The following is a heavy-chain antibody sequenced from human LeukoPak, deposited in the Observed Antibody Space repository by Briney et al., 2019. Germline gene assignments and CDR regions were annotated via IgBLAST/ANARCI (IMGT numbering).Heavy chain of an antibody. V-gene: IGHV3-23*01. CDR2: ISGSGGST. J-gene: IGHJ4*02. D-gene: IGHD6-19*01. Sequence: GGSLRLSCVASGFTFSSYAMSWVRQAPGKGLEWVSAISGSGGSTYYADTVKGRFTISRDNSKNTLYLQMNSLRAEDTAVYYCAKDRGRIAVAGSDYWGQGTLVTVSS. CDR3: AKDRGRIAVAGSDY. CDR1: GFTFSSYA.